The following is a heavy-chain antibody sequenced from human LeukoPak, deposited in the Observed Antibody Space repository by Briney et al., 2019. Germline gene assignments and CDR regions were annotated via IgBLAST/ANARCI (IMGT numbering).Heavy chain of an antibody. J-gene: IGHJ3*02. D-gene: IGHD2-2*01. CDR1: GGSISSSSYY. CDR3: ARGIVVVPAALRDAFDI. CDR2: IYYSGST. Sequence: SSETLSLTCTVSGGSISSSSYYWGWIRQPPGKGLEWIGSIYYSGSTYYNPSLKSRVTISVDTSKNQFSLKLSSVTAADTAVYYCARGIVVVPAALRDAFDIWGQGTMVTVSS. V-gene: IGHV4-39*07.